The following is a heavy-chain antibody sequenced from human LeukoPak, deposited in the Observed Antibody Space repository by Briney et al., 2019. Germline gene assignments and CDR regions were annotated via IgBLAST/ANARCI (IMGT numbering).Heavy chain of an antibody. CDR2: IYYSGST. CDR1: GGSISSYY. J-gene: IGHJ4*02. V-gene: IGHV4-59*01. CDR3: ARSHYGDYGDY. D-gene: IGHD4-17*01. Sequence: LETLSLTCTVSGGSISSYYWSWIRQPPGKGLEWIGYIYYSGSTNYNPSLKSRVTISVDTSKNQFSLKLSSVTAADTAVYYCARSHYGDYGDYWGQGTLVTVSS.